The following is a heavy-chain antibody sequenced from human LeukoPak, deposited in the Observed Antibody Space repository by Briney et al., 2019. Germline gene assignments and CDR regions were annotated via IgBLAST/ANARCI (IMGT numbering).Heavy chain of an antibody. J-gene: IGHJ4*02. D-gene: IGHD6-13*01. CDR1: GFTFSSFA. Sequence: GGSLRLSCAASGFTFSSFAMNWVRQAPGKGLEWVSTISGSGGGTYYADSVKGRFTISRDNSKNTLYLQMNSLRAEDTAVYFCAKEGIAATGTYWGQGTMVTVSS. CDR2: ISGSGGGT. V-gene: IGHV3-23*01. CDR3: AKEGIAATGTY.